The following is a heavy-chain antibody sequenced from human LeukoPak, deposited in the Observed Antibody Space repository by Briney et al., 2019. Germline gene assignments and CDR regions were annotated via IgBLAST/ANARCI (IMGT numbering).Heavy chain of an antibody. V-gene: IGHV3-21*01. D-gene: IGHD5-24*01. CDR3: ARDRLGDGYIRKFDS. CDR1: VFTLSHYS. CDR2: FGNDLSFR. Sequence: GGSLRLSCAGSVFTLSHYSMNWVLQAPGQRLDGVASFGNDLSFRSVVYSLEGRFASSRDTAENSIYLHMNRMRGEDTDIYYCARDRLGDGYIRKFDSWGQGTLVTVSS. J-gene: IGHJ4*02.